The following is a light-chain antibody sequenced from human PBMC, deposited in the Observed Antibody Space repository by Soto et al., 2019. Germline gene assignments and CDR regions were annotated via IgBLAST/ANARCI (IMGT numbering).Light chain of an antibody. CDR2: GVS. CDR1: QSVSSN. Sequence: EIVLTQSPGTLSLSPGERATRSCRASQSVSSNLAWFQQKPGQAPRLLMYGVSTRATGMPARFSGSGSGTEFTLIISSLQSEDIADYYCQQYSDWPLTFGGGTKGDIK. CDR3: QQYSDWPLT. J-gene: IGKJ4*01. V-gene: IGKV3D-15*01.